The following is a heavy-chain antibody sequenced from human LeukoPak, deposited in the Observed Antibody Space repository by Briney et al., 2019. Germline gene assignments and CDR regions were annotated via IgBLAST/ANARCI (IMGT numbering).Heavy chain of an antibody. V-gene: IGHV4-34*01. Sequence: SETLSLTCAVYGGSFSGYYWSWIRQPPGKGLEWIGEINHSGSTNYNPSLKSRVTISVDTSKNQFSLKLSSVTAADTAVYYCARGRLRYFDWSPSVHYYYMDVWGKGTTVTVSS. CDR2: INHSGST. D-gene: IGHD3-9*01. CDR1: GGSFSGYY. J-gene: IGHJ6*03. CDR3: ARGRLRYFDWSPSVHYYYMDV.